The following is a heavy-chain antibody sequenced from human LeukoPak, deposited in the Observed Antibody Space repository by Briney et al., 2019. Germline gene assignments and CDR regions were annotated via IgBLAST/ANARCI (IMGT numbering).Heavy chain of an antibody. V-gene: IGHV3-43*02. CDR2: ISGDSTYT. CDR1: GFAFGGYA. J-gene: IGHJ3*02. D-gene: IGHD3-3*01. CDR3: VKDNFCPECAFDI. Sequence: PGGSPRLSCAASGFAFGGYAMHWVRQAPGKGLEWVSLISGDSTYTHYADSVRGRFTIPRDNSENSLYLQMKSLRTEDTAFYYCVKDNFCPECAFDIWGQGTLVTVSS.